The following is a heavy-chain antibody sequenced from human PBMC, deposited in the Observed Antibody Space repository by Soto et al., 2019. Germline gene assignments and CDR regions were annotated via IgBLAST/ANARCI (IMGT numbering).Heavy chain of an antibody. J-gene: IGHJ4*02. D-gene: IGHD3-3*01. CDR2: IYYSGST. CDR3: ARHLAVENDFWSGSLDY. V-gene: IGHV4-39*01. CDR1: GGSISSSSYY. Sequence: SETLSLTCTVSGGSISSSSYYWGWIRQPPGKGLEWIGSIYYSGSTYYNPSLKSRVTISVDTSKNQFSLKLSSVTAADTAVYYCARHLAVENDFWSGSLDYWGQGTLVTVSS.